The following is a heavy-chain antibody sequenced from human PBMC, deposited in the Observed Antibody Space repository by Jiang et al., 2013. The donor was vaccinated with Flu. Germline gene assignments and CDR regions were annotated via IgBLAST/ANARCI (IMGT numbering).Heavy chain of an antibody. Sequence: SGAEVKKPGASVKVSCKASGYTFTSYGISWVRQAPGQGLEWMGWISAYNGNTNYAQKLQGRVTMTTDTSTSAAYMELRSLRSDDTAVYYCARDFPDSSSSCQGCYYYGMDVWGQGTTVTVSS. CDR2: ISAYNGNT. CDR3: ARDFPDSSSSCQGCYYYGMDV. J-gene: IGHJ6*02. D-gene: IGHD6-6*01. V-gene: IGHV1-18*01. CDR1: GYTFTSYG.